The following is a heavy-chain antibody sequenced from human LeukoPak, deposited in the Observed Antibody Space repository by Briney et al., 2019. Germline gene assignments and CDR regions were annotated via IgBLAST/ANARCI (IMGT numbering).Heavy chain of an antibody. CDR3: ASTHYAYYDILTGYSGDY. J-gene: IGHJ4*02. CDR1: GGSISSSSYY. V-gene: IGHV4-39*07. CDR2: IYHSGST. Sequence: SETLSLTCTVSGGSISSSSYYWGWIRQPPGKGLEWIGSIYHSGSTYYNPSLKSRVTISVDTSKNQFSLKLSSVTAADTAVYYCASTHYAYYDILTGYSGDYWGQGTLVTVSS. D-gene: IGHD3-9*01.